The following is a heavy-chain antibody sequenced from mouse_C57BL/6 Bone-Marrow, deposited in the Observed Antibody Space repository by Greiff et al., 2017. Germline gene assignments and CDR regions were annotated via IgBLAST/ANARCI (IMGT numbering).Heavy chain of an antibody. J-gene: IGHJ3*01. CDR1: GYTFTSYW. CDR3: ARLLWFAY. V-gene: IGHV1-59*01. Sequence: VKLKQPGAELVRPGTSVKLSCKASGYTFTSYWMHWVKQRPGQGLEWIGVIDPSDSYTNYNQKFKGKATLTVDTSSSTAYMQLSSLTSEDSAVYYCARLLWFAYWGQGTLVTVSA. CDR2: IDPSDSYT.